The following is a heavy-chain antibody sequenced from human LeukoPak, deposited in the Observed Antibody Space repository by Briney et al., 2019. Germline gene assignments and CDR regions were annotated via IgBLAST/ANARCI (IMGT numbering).Heavy chain of an antibody. Sequence: SETLSLTCTVSGGSISSSSYYWGWIRQPPGKGLEWTGSIYYSGSTYYNPSLKSRVTISVDTSKNQFSLRLSSVTAADTAVYYCARLAYSSGWYSDYWGQGTLVTVSS. CDR3: ARLAYSSGWYSDY. J-gene: IGHJ4*02. CDR2: IYYSGST. CDR1: GGSISSSSYY. D-gene: IGHD6-19*01. V-gene: IGHV4-39*01.